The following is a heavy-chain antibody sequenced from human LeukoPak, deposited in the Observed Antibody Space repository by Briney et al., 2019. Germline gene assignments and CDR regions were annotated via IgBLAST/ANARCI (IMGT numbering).Heavy chain of an antibody. D-gene: IGHD2-15*01. J-gene: IGHJ4*02. V-gene: IGHV1-24*01. CDR3: ATLIPHARLQAV. Sequence: ASVKVSCKVSGYTLTELSMHWVRQAPGKGLEWMGGFDPEDGETIYAQKFQGRVTMTEDTSTDTAYMELSSLRSEDTAVYYCATLIPHARLQAVWGQGTLVTVSS. CDR2: FDPEDGET. CDR1: GYTLTELS.